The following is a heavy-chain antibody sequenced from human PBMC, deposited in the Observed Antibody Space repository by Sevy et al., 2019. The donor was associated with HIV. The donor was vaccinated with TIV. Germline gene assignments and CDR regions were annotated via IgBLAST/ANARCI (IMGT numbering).Heavy chain of an antibody. J-gene: IGHJ4*02. CDR2: ISYSGST. CDR3: ARSRVITGTFDY. Sequence: SETLSLTCIVSGGSISGYYWSWIRQPPGKGLEWIGYISYSGSTNYNPSLKSRVTMSVDTSKNEFSLKLSSVTAADTAVYYCARSRVITGTFDYWGQGTLVTVSS. D-gene: IGHD1-20*01. CDR1: GGSISGYY. V-gene: IGHV4-59*01.